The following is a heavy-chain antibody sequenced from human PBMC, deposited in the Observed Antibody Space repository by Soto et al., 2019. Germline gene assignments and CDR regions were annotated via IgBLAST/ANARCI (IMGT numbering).Heavy chain of an antibody. D-gene: IGHD2-15*01. J-gene: IGHJ6*02. CDR2: MLYSGLT. CDR1: GYSVSGSDYY. V-gene: IGHV4-39*01. CDR3: APLSVSLSGPYGIHV. Sequence: SETLSLTCSVSGYSVSGSDYYWAWIRQPPGKGLEWIGSMLYSGLTYYNPSLKSRVTLSVDTSKNQFSVRLNSVTASDTAVYYCAPLSVSLSGPYGIHVWGQGTTVTVSS.